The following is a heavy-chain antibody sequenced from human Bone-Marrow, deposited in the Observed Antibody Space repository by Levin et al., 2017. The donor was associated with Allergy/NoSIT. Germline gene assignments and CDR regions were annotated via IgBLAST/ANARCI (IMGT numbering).Heavy chain of an antibody. Sequence: PGGSLRLSCATSGFIFSDYGMTWVRQAPGQGLEWVSAISTDGNDKFYPDSVKGRFTISRDNSRSTLYLQMSSLRAEDTAIYYCAKVTSAWFEDYWGQGTLVTVSS. CDR3: AKVTSAWFEDY. J-gene: IGHJ4*02. D-gene: IGHD6-19*01. V-gene: IGHV3-23*05. CDR1: GFIFSDYG. CDR2: ISTDGNDK.